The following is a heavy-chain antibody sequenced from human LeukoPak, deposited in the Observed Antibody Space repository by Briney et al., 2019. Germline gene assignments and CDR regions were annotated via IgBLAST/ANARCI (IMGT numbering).Heavy chain of an antibody. J-gene: IGHJ6*04. Sequence: GPVKVSCKASGYTFTSYDINWVRQATGQGLEWMGWMNPNSGNTGYAQKFQGRVTMTRNTSISTAYMELSSLRSEDTAVYYCAELGITMIGGVWGKGTTVTISS. D-gene: IGHD3-10*02. CDR3: AELGITMIGGV. V-gene: IGHV1-8*01. CDR2: MNPNSGNT. CDR1: GYTFTSYD.